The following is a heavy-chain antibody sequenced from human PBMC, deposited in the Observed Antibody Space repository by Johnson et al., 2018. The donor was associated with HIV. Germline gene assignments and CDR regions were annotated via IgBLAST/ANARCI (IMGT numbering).Heavy chain of an antibody. Sequence: QVQLVESGGGLVQPGGSLRLSCVASGFTFSSYTLHWVRQAPGMGLEYVSAISGSGGSTYYADSVKGRFTISRDNSKNTLYLQMNSLRAEDTAVYSRVKRFPGGYGDYGAFDIWGQGTMVTVSS. V-gene: IGHV3-64*04. CDR2: ISGSGGST. CDR3: VKRFPGGYGDYGAFDI. J-gene: IGHJ3*02. CDR1: GFTFSSYT. D-gene: IGHD4-17*01.